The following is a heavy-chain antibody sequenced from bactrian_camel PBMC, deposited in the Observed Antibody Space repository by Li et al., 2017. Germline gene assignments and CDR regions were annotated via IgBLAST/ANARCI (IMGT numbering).Heavy chain of an antibody. Sequence: HVQLVESGGGSVQTGETLRLSCLGVGVTFEGDDMNWYRQPPGKRCELVASISSDGRTYYADSVKGRFTISRDNAKNTVYLQMNSLKSEDTALYYCATPADVYGLGYAEYNYWGQGTQVTVS. CDR1: GVTFEGDD. D-gene: IGHD5*01. J-gene: IGHJ4*01. CDR3: ATPADVYGLGYAEYNY. V-gene: IGHV3S55*01. CDR2: ISSDGRT.